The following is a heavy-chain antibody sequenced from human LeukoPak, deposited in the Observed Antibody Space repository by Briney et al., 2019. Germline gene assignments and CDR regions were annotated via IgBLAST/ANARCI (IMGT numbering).Heavy chain of an antibody. J-gene: IGHJ4*02. Sequence: PEGSLRLSCAASGFTFSSYAMHWVREAPGKGLEWVAVISYDGSNKYYADSVKGRFTISRDNSKNTLYLQMNSLRAEDTAVYYCARGPGYCSSTSCSGGIVYWGQGTLVTVSS. V-gene: IGHV3-30-3*01. CDR3: ARGPGYCSSTSCSGGIVY. CDR1: GFTFSSYA. D-gene: IGHD2-2*01. CDR2: ISYDGSNK.